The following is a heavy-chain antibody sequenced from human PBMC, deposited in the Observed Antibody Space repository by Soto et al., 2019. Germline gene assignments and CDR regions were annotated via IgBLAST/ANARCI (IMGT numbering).Heavy chain of an antibody. Sequence: GGSLRLSCAASGFTFSSYWMSWVRQAPGKGLEWVANIKQDGSEKYYVDSVKGRFTISRDNAKNSLYLQMNSLRAEDTAVYYCAREGDDSSGYYFWWYFDLWGRGTLVTVSS. J-gene: IGHJ2*01. D-gene: IGHD3-22*01. CDR2: IKQDGSEK. V-gene: IGHV3-7*03. CDR3: AREGDDSSGYYFWWYFDL. CDR1: GFTFSSYW.